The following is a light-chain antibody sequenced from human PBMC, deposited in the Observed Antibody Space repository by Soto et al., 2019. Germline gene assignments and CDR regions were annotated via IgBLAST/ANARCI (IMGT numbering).Light chain of an antibody. CDR3: SSYTSRSTHV. V-gene: IGLV2-14*01. Sequence: QSALTQPASVSGSPGQSITISCTGTSSDVGGYNYVSWYQQHPGKAPKLMISYVSNRPAGVSNRFSGSNSGNTASLTRSGHQVEDEADYSCSSYTSRSTHVFGTGTKVTVL. CDR1: SSDVGGYNY. J-gene: IGLJ1*01. CDR2: YVS.